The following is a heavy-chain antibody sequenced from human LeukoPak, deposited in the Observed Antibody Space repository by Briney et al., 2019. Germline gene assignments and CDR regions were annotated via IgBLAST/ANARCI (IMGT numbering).Heavy chain of an antibody. CDR3: ARPSIAARPTFDAFDI. CDR1: GYSFTSYW. CDR2: IYPGDSDT. D-gene: IGHD6-6*01. Sequence: TGESLQISCKGSGYSFTSYWIGWVRQMPGKGLEWMGIIYPGDSDTRYSPSFQGQVTISADKSISTAYLQWSSLKASDTAMYYCARPSIAARPTFDAFDIWGQGTMVTVSS. V-gene: IGHV5-51*01. J-gene: IGHJ3*02.